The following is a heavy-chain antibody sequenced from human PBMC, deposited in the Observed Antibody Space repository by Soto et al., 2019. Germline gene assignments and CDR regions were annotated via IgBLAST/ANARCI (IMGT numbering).Heavy chain of an antibody. CDR2: TYYRSKWYN. J-gene: IGHJ3*02. Sequence: QSQTLSLTCAISGDSVSSNSAAWNWIRQSPSRGLEWLGRTYYRSKWYNDYAVSVKSRITINPDTSKNQFSLQLNSVTPEDTAVYSCARARSSDIDTAMDDAFDNWGQGTMVTVSS. D-gene: IGHD5-18*01. CDR3: ARARSSDIDTAMDDAFDN. CDR1: GDSVSSNSAA. V-gene: IGHV6-1*01.